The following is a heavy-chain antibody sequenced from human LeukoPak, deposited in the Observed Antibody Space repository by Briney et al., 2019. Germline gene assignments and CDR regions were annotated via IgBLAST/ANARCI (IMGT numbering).Heavy chain of an antibody. V-gene: IGHV3-53*04. J-gene: IGHJ6*02. CDR3: ARDLGYCSSTSCHAEDTHYGMDV. CDR2: IYSGGST. D-gene: IGHD2-2*01. CDR1: GFTVSSNY. Sequence: PGGSLRLSCAASGFTVSSNYMSWVRQAPGKGLEWVSVIYSGGSTYYADSVKGRFTISRHNSKNTLYLQMNSLRAEDTAVYYCARDLGYCSSTSCHAEDTHYGMDVWGQGTTVTVSS.